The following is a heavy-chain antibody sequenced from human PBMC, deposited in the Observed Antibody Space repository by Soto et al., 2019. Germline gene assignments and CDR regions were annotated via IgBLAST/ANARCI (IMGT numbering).Heavy chain of an antibody. D-gene: IGHD3-9*01. CDR3: ARSLRYFDWLLSDYYSYGMDV. J-gene: IGHJ6*02. Sequence: PGGSLRVSCAASGFIFSSYAMHWGRQAPGKGLEWVAVISYDGSNKYYADSVKGRFTISRDNSKNTLYLQMNSLRAEDTAVYYCARSLRYFDWLLSDYYSYGMDVCGQGTTVTVSS. CDR2: ISYDGSNK. V-gene: IGHV3-30-3*01. CDR1: GFIFSSYA.